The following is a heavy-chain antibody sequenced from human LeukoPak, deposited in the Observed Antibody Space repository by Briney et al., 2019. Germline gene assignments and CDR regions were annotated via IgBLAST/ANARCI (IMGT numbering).Heavy chain of an antibody. Sequence: GGSLRLSCTASGITFSKAGMHWVRQAPGKGLEWVAFIASDGNSQNYADSVKGRFTISRDNSKNTLFLNMNSLRAEDTAVYFCAYFGESRSSWGQGTLVTVSS. CDR3: AYFGESRSS. CDR2: IASDGNSQ. D-gene: IGHD3-10*01. J-gene: IGHJ5*02. CDR1: GITFSKAG. V-gene: IGHV3-30*02.